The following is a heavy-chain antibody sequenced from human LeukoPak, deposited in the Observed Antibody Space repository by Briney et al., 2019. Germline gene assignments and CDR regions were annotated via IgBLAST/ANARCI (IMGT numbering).Heavy chain of an antibody. D-gene: IGHD3-22*01. V-gene: IGHV1-18*01. CDR2: FSAHSGNT. J-gene: IGHJ4*02. CDR3: ARDDHYSDSSGYYFDY. Sequence: ASVKVSCKASGPTFTDYGFTWVRQAPGQGLEWMGWFSAHSGNTNYGPKFQGRVTMTTDTSTSTVYMELRSLKSDDTAVYYCARDDHYSDSSGYYFDYWGQGTLVTVSS. CDR1: GPTFTDYG.